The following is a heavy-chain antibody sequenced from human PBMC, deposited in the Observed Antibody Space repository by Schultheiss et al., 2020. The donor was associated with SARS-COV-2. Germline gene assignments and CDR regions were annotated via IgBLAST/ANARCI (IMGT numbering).Heavy chain of an antibody. CDR2: TYHSGDT. J-gene: IGHJ6*02. D-gene: IGHD3-22*01. CDR1: GDSVSSGDFY. V-gene: IGHV4-61*08. CDR3: ARRQYYDSSGYFDYYYGMDV. Sequence: SETLSLTCSVSGDSVSSGDFYCSWIRQPPGKGLEWIGYTYHSGDTHYNPSLKSRATISVDTAKNQFSLKLSSVTAADTAVYYCARRQYYDSSGYFDYYYGMDVWGQGTTVTVSS.